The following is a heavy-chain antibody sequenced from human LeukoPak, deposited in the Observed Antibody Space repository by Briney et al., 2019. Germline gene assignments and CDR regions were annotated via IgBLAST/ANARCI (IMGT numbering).Heavy chain of an antibody. V-gene: IGHV5-51*01. CDR1: GYSFTSYW. Sequence: GESLKISCKGSGYSFTSYWIGWVRQMPGKGLEWMGIIYPGDSDTRYSPSFQGQVTISADKSISTAYLQWSSLEASDTAMYYCARHAYCSSTSCYTPFDYWGQGTLVTVSS. J-gene: IGHJ4*02. CDR2: IYPGDSDT. CDR3: ARHAYCSSTSCYTPFDY. D-gene: IGHD2-2*02.